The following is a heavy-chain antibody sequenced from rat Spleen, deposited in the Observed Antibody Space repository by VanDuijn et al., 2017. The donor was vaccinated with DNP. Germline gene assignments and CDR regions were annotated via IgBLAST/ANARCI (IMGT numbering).Heavy chain of an antibody. J-gene: IGHJ2*01. V-gene: IGHV1-43*01. CDR2: INPGRGGT. Sequence: QVQLQQSGAELAKPGSSVKISCKASGYTFPTYYITWIKQTTGQGLEYLGYINPGRGGTNYNEKFKGKATLTVDTSSSTAFMQLSSLTPDDSAVYYCARPDYWGQGVMVTVSS. CDR1: GYTFPTYY. CDR3: ARPDY.